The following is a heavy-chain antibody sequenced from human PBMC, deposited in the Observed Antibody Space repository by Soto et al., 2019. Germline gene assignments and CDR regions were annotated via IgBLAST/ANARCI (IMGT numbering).Heavy chain of an antibody. Sequence: GGALGLTCVATGFKFGTYAIHWVRQAPGKGLQWVALIAYDGINTYYADSVKGRFAISRDNSKNTLHLQMNSLRPEDTGVYFCARVTPGNNLYYFSGLDFWGQGTSVTVSS. CDR3: ARVTPGNNLYYFSGLDF. CDR2: IAYDGINT. D-gene: IGHD1-1*01. CDR1: GFKFGTYA. V-gene: IGHV3-30*09. J-gene: IGHJ6*02.